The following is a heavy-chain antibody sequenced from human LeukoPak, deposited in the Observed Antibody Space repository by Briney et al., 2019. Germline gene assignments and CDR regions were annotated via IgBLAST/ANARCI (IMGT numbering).Heavy chain of an antibody. J-gene: IGHJ4*02. CDR1: GGTFSSYA. Sequence: SVKVSCKASGGTFSSYAISWVRQAPGQGLERMGGIIPMFGTANYAQKFQARVTITADEFTSTAYMELSSLRSEDTAVYYCARAHYSGNYYVGLYYFDHWGQGTLVTASS. D-gene: IGHD1-26*01. CDR3: ARAHYSGNYYVGLYYFDH. V-gene: IGHV1-69*13. CDR2: IIPMFGTA.